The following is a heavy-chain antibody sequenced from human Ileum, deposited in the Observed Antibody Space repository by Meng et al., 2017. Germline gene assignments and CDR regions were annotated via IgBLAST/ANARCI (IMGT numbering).Heavy chain of an antibody. CDR2: ITAGNGNT. D-gene: IGHD3-10*01. Sequence: GQLVESGAEVKEPGASVKVSCKASGFTFVSYAIYWVRQAPGQGLEWMGWITAGNGNTKYSQKFQGRVTITRDTSASAVYMELSNLKFEDTAVYYCARDMPYSSGSFDYWGQGTLVTVSS. J-gene: IGHJ4*02. V-gene: IGHV1-3*01. CDR3: ARDMPYSSGSFDY. CDR1: GFTFVSYA.